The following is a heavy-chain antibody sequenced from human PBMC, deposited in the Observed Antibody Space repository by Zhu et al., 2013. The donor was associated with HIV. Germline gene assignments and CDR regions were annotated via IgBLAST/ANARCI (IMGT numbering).Heavy chain of an antibody. V-gene: IGHV1-2*02. Sequence: QERLAQSANKLTRPGTSVKMSCKASGYIFTSYYVHWVRQAPGQGLEWMGWMNPNSGGTNYAQNFQGRVTMTRDASITTAYMDLIRLESDDTAVYFCSRGGAFDYWGQGALVTVSS. CDR3: SRGGAFDY. CDR1: GYIFTSYY. J-gene: IGHJ4*02. CDR2: MNPNSGGT.